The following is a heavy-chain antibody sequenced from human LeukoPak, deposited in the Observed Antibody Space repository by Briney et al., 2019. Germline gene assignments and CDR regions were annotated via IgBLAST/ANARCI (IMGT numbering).Heavy chain of an antibody. V-gene: IGHV3-7*01. Sequence: GGSLRLSCAASGFTFSSYWMSWVRQAPGKGLEWVANIKQDGSEKYYVDSVKGRFTISRDNAKNSLYLQMNSLRAEDTAVYYCARAWGIAAAQFDPWGQGTLVTVSS. D-gene: IGHD6-13*01. CDR2: IKQDGSEK. J-gene: IGHJ5*02. CDR1: GFTFSSYW. CDR3: ARAWGIAAAQFDP.